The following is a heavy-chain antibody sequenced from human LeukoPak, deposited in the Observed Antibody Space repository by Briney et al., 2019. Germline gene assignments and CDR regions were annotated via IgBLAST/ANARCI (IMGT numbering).Heavy chain of an antibody. CDR3: ARAKWFGELFGGVWFDP. D-gene: IGHD3-10*01. J-gene: IGHJ5*02. CDR1: GYTFTSNY. Sequence: ASVKVSCKASGYTFTSNYMHWVRQAPGQGLEWVGWISAYNGNTNYAQKLQGRVTMTTATSTSTAYMELRSLRSDDTAVYYCARAKWFGELFGGVWFDPWGQGTLVTVSS. V-gene: IGHV1-18*04. CDR2: ISAYNGNT.